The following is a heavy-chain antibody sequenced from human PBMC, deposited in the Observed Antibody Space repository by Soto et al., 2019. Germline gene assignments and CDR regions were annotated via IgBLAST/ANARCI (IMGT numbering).Heavy chain of an antibody. CDR2: ISYDGSNK. CDR3: VGYYYDSSGYYYFDY. J-gene: IGHJ4*02. CDR1: GFTFSSYG. D-gene: IGHD3-22*01. Sequence: GGSLRLSCAASGFTFSSYGMHWVRQAPGKGLEWVAVISYDGSNKYYADSVKGRFTISRDNSKNTLYLQMNSLRAEDTAVYYCVGYYYDSSGYYYFDYWGQGTLVTVSS. V-gene: IGHV3-30*03.